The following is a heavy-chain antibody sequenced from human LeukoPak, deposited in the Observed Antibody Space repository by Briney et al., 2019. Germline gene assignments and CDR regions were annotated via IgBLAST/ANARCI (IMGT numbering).Heavy chain of an antibody. V-gene: IGHV4-61*02. Sequence: SETLSLTCTVSGGSISSGSYYWSWIRQPAGKGLEWIGRIYTSGSTNYNPSLKSRVTISVDTSKNQFSLKLSSVTAADTAVYYCARAYDSSGYEIDYWGQGTLVTVSS. CDR2: IYTSGST. J-gene: IGHJ4*02. CDR3: ARAYDSSGYEIDY. D-gene: IGHD3-22*01. CDR1: GGSISSGSYY.